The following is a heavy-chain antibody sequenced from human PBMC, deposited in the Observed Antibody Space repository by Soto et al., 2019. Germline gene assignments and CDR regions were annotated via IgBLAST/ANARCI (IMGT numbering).Heavy chain of an antibody. J-gene: IGHJ6*02. V-gene: IGHV1-8*01. CDR2: MNPNSGNT. CDR1: GYTFTSYD. D-gene: IGHD6-13*01. CDR3: ARRGYSSSWYYYYYYGMDV. Sequence: ASVKVSCKASGYTFTSYDINWVRQATGQGLEWMGWMNPNSGNTGYAQKFQGRVTMTRNTSISTAYMELSSLRSEDTAVYYCARRGYSSSWYYYYYYGMDVRGQGTTVTVS.